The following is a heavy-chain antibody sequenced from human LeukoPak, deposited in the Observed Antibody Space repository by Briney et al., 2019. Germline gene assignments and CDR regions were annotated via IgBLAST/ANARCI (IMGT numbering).Heavy chain of an antibody. CDR1: GFSLSTSGVG. CDR2: IYWDDDK. V-gene: IGHV2-5*02. Sequence: SGPTLVNPTQTLTLTCTFSGFSLSTSGVGVGWIRQPPGKALEWLALIYWDDDKRYSPSLKSRLTITKDTSKNQVVLTMTNMDPVDTATYYCAHNAPAVPGVIIGNWFDPWGQGTLVTVSS. CDR3: AHNAPAVPGVIIGNWFDP. J-gene: IGHJ5*02. D-gene: IGHD3-10*01.